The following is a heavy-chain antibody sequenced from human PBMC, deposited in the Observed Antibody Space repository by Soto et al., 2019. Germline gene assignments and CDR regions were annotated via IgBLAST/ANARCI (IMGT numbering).Heavy chain of an antibody. D-gene: IGHD3-10*01. V-gene: IGHV4-30-4*01. CDR1: GDSIKRDDYY. CDR3: ARDGGPLYYGMDF. J-gene: IGHJ6*02. Sequence: QVQLQESGPGLVKPSQTLSLTCTVSGDSIKRDDYYWSWIRQPPGKGLEWIGYILYSGTTYYNPSLKSWLIISLGTSKDQFSLNPTSVTAADTAVYYCARDGGPLYYGMDFWGQGTTVTVSS. CDR2: ILYSGTT.